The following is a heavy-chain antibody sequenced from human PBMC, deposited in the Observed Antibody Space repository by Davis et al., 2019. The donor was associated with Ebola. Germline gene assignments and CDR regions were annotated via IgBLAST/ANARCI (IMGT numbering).Heavy chain of an antibody. CDR2: INPNSGGT. V-gene: IGHV1-2*02. J-gene: IGHJ4*02. CDR1: GYTFTGYY. D-gene: IGHD3-3*01. CDR3: ARGSGFWSGYFTAYFDF. Sequence: ASVKVSCKASGYTFTGYYMHWVRQAPGQGLEWMGWINPNSGGTNYAQKFQGRVTVTRDTSISTVFMELSRLRSDDTAVYYCARGSGFWSGYFTAYFDFWGQGALVTVSS.